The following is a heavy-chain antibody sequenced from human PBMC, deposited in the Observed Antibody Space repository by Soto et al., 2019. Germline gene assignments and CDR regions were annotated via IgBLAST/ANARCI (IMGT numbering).Heavy chain of an antibody. J-gene: IGHJ6*02. CDR2: IIPIFGTA. D-gene: IGHD3-22*01. V-gene: IGHV1-69*13. CDR1: GYTFTSYA. CDR3: ARDPPTYYYDSSGYPRPREDYGMDV. Sequence: GASVKVSCKASGYTFTSYAISWVRQAPGQGLEWMGGIIPIFGTANYAQKFQGRVTITADESTSTAYMELSSLRSEDTAVYYCARDPPTYYYDSSGYPRPREDYGMDVWGQGTTVTVSS.